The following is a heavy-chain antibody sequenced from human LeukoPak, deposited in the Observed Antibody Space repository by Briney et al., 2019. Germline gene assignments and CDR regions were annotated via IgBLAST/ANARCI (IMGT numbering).Heavy chain of an antibody. CDR1: GYTLSDLA. D-gene: IGHD4-17*01. V-gene: IGHV1-24*01. Sequence: GASVKVSCKVSGYTLSDLAMHWVRQAPGKGLECMGGLDPEDGEAIYAQPLQGRVIMTEDTSSDTAYMVPSSLRSEDTAVYYCATRNFGDYGAFDIWGQGTMVTVSS. CDR3: ATRNFGDYGAFDI. J-gene: IGHJ3*02. CDR2: LDPEDGEA.